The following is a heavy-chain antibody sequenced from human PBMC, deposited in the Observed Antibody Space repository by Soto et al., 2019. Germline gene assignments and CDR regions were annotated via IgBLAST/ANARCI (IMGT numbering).Heavy chain of an antibody. CDR3: ARSSPFGGVIGRRADAFDI. CDR1: GGTFSSYA. J-gene: IGHJ3*02. CDR2: IIPIFGTA. D-gene: IGHD3-16*02. V-gene: IGHV1-69*01. Sequence: QVQLVQSGAEVKKPGSSVKVSCKASGGTFSSYAISWVRQAPGQGLEWMGGIIPIFGTANYAQKFQGRVTITAEESTSTAYMELSSLRSEDTGVYYCARSSPFGGVIGRRADAFDIWGQGTMVTVSS.